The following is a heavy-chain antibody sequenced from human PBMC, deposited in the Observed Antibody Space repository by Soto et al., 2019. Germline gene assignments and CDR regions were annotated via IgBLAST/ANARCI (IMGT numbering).Heavy chain of an antibody. CDR1: GGSISSGGYS. D-gene: IGHD2-2*01. CDR3: ARVPDR. V-gene: IGHV4-30-2*01. CDR2: IYHSGST. Sequence: PSETLSLTCAVSGGSISSGGYSWSWIRQPPGKGLEWIGYIYHSGSTYYNPSLKSRVTISVDRPKNQFSLKLSSVPAADTAVYYCARVPDRWGQGTLVTVSS. J-gene: IGHJ1*01.